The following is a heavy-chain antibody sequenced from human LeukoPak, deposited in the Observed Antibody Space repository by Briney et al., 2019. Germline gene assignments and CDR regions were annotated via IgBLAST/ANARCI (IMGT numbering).Heavy chain of an antibody. CDR2: VSIYNDNT. CDR1: GYSFTDYD. CDR3: ARTGHYQFDS. V-gene: IGHV1-18*01. J-gene: IGHJ4*02. Sequence: ASVKVSCKASGYSFTDYDFSWVRQAPGQGLEWLGWVSIYNDNTKYAREFQDRITMTTDISTSTAYMKLKSLTSDDTAVYFCARTGHYQFDSWGQGTLVTVSS. D-gene: IGHD3-9*01.